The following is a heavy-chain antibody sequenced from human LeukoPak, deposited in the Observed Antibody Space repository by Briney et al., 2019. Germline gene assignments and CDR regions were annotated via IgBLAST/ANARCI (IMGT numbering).Heavy chain of an antibody. CDR1: GYTFTSYD. J-gene: IGHJ6*02. Sequence: ASVKVSCKASGYTFTSYDINWVRQATGQGLEWMGWMNPNSGNTGYAQKFQGRVTMTRYTSISTAYMELSSLRSEDTAVYYCARVRRVYYYYGMDVWGQGTTVTVSS. V-gene: IGHV1-8*01. CDR2: MNPNSGNT. CDR3: ARVRRVYYYYGMDV.